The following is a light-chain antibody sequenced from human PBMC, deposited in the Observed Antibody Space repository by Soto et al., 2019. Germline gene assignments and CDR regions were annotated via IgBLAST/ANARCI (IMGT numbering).Light chain of an antibody. CDR1: PSISSY. CDR2: DAS. Sequence: DIQMTPSPSSLSASVGDRVTITCRASPSISSYLNWYQQKPGKAPKLLIYDASTLQTGDTSRFTGSVSGTNFPLTISSLHPEDFAAYYCQQGYSTPVFGQWSQREIK. J-gene: IGKJ2*01. CDR3: QQGYSTPV. V-gene: IGKV1-39*01.